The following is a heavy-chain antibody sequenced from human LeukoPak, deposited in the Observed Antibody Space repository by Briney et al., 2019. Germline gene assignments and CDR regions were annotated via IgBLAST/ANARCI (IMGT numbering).Heavy chain of an antibody. CDR3: ARGGDPYYFDY. J-gene: IGHJ4*02. CDR2: IYYSGST. Sequence: SETLSLTCTVSGGSISSGGYYWSWIRQHPGKGLEWIGYIYYSGSTYYNPSLKSRATISVDTSKNQFSLKLSSVTAADTAVYYCARGGDPYYFDYWGQGTLVTVSS. CDR1: GGSISSGGYY. D-gene: IGHD2-21*02. V-gene: IGHV4-31*03.